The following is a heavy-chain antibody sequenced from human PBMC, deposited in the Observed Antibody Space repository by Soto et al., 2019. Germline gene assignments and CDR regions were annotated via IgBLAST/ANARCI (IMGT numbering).Heavy chain of an antibody. CDR2: IKSKTDGGTT. CDR1: GFTFSNAW. Sequence: GGSLRLSCAASGFTFSNAWMSWVRQAPGKGLEWVGRIKSKTDGGTTDYAAPVKGRFTISRDDSKNTLYLQMNSLKTEDTAVYYCTTDRLYYYHSSGSVAFDIWGQGTMVTV. CDR3: TTDRLYYYHSSGSVAFDI. D-gene: IGHD3-22*01. V-gene: IGHV3-15*01. J-gene: IGHJ3*02.